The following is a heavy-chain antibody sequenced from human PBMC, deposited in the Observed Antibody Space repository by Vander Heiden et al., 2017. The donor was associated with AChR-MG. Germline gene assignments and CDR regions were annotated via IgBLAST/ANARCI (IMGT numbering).Heavy chain of an antibody. CDR3: ARKPADINTVLVDAFDL. CDR2: VYWDDDK. D-gene: IGHD4-4*01. CDR1: GFSLSAAGVG. V-gene: IGHV2-5*02. Sequence: QITLKESGPTLVTPTQTLPLTCTFSGFSLSAAGVGVAWIRQPPGKALEWLAIVYWDDDKRYSPSLESRLTITKDTSKNRVVLTVTNMDPVDTATYFCARKPADINTVLVDAFDLWGQGTVVTVSS. J-gene: IGHJ3*01.